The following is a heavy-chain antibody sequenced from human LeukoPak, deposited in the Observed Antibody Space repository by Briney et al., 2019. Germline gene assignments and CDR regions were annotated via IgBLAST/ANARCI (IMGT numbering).Heavy chain of an antibody. CDR2: IYHSGST. V-gene: IGHV4-38-2*01. Sequence: SETLSLTCAVSGYSISSGYYWGWIRQPPGKGLEWIGSIYHSGSTYYNPSLKSRVTISVDTSKNQFSLKLSSVTAADTAVYYCATHNRYCSSTGCRPPVYYYYMDVWGKGTTVTVSS. CDR1: GYSISSGYY. D-gene: IGHD2-2*01. CDR3: ATHNRYCSSTGCRPPVYYYYMDV. J-gene: IGHJ6*03.